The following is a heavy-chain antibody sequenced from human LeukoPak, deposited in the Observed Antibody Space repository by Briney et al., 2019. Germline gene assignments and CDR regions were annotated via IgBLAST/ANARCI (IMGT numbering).Heavy chain of an antibody. Sequence: SETLSLTCTVSGGSISSYYWSWIRQPPGKGLEWIGYIYYSGSTNYNPSLKSRVTISVDTSKNQFSLKLSSVTAADTAVYYCARREQQLVFGWFDPRGQGTLVTVSS. CDR1: GGSISSYY. J-gene: IGHJ5*02. CDR3: ARREQQLVFGWFDP. CDR2: IYYSGST. V-gene: IGHV4-59*08. D-gene: IGHD6-13*01.